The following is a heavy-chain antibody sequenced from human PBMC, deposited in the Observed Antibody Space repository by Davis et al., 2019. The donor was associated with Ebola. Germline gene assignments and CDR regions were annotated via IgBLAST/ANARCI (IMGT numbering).Heavy chain of an antibody. V-gene: IGHV1-46*01. J-gene: IGHJ4*02. D-gene: IGHD3-10*01. CDR1: GYTFTSYY. CDR2: INPSGGST. CDR3: ARAQQWFGELLYYYFDY. Sequence: ASVKVSCKASGYTFTSYYMHWVRQAPGQGLEWMGIINPSGGSTSYAQKFQGRVTITRDTSASTAYMELSSLRSEDTAVYYCARAQQWFGELLYYYFDYWGQGTLVTVSS.